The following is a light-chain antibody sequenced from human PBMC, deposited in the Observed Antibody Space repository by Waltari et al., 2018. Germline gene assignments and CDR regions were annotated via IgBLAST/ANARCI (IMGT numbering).Light chain of an antibody. J-gene: IGLJ3*02. Sequence: QSVLTQPPSASGTPGQRVTISCSGSASNIGGNLVNWYQQLPGKAPKLLIYRSELLPSGVPDRFSGSKSGTSASLAISGLQSEDEADYFYASWDDSLNGHWVFGGGTKVTVL. CDR2: RSE. CDR1: ASNIGGNL. CDR3: ASWDDSLNGHWV. V-gene: IGLV1-44*01.